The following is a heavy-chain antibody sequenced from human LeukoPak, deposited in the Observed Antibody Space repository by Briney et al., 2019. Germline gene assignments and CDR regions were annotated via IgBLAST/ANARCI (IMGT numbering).Heavy chain of an antibody. D-gene: IGHD6-19*01. V-gene: IGHV1-58*01. J-gene: IGHJ4*02. CDR1: GFTFTSSA. CDR2: IVVGSGNT. CDR3: ARRRLQWLGLDY. Sequence: TSVKVSCKASGFTFTSSAVQWVRQARGQRLEWIGWIVVGSGNTNYAQKFQERVTITRDMSTSTAYMELSSLRSEDTAVYYCARRRLQWLGLDYWGQGTLVTVSS.